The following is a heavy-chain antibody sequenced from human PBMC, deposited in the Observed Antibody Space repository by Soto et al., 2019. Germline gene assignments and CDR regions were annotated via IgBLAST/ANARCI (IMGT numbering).Heavy chain of an antibody. J-gene: IGHJ4*02. Sequence: QVQLQQWGAGLLKPSETLSLTCAVYGGSFSGYYWSWIRQPPGKGLEWIGEINHSGSTNYNPSLKSRVTISVDTSKNQFSLKLSSVTAADTAVYYCARGTLRPRDYYYGSGSYYNRATFDYWGQGTLVTVSS. V-gene: IGHV4-34*01. CDR1: GGSFSGYY. D-gene: IGHD3-10*01. CDR2: INHSGST. CDR3: ARGTLRPRDYYYGSGSYYNRATFDY.